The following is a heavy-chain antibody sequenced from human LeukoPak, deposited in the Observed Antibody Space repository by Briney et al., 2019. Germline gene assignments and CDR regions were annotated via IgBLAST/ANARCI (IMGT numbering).Heavy chain of an antibody. CDR2: ISSSGSTI. Sequence: GGSLRLSCAASGFTFSSYEMNWVRQAPGKGLEGVSYISSSGSTIYYADSVKGRFTISRDNAKNSLYLQMHSLRAEDTAVYYCAREGIFLRGYSYGYFDYWGQGTLVTVSS. CDR1: GFTFSSYE. V-gene: IGHV3-48*03. D-gene: IGHD5-18*01. J-gene: IGHJ4*02. CDR3: AREGIFLRGYSYGYFDY.